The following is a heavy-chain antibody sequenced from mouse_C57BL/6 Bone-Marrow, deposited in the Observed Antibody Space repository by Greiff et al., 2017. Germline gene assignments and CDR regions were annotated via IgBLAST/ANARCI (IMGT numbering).Heavy chain of an antibody. J-gene: IGHJ2*01. V-gene: IGHV1-62-3*01. CDR1: GYTFTSYW. D-gene: IGHD4-1*01. Sequence: QVQLQQPGAELVKPGASVKLSCKASGYTFTSYWMHWVKQRPGRGLEWIGRIDPNSGGTNSNQKFKGKATLTVDKAPSTAYVQLRSLTSEDYAVYYCARKLGRVFDYWGQGTTLTVSS. CDR2: IDPNSGGT. CDR3: ARKLGRVFDY.